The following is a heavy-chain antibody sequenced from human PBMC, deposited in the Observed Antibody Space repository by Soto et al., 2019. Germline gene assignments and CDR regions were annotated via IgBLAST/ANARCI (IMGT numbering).Heavy chain of an antibody. CDR3: ARPRFSIVRTGSYNPYYFDY. Sequence: QVQLVQSGAEVKKPGSSVKVSFKASGGTFSSYAISWVRQAPGQGLEWMGGIIPIFGTANYAQKFQGRVTITEDESTNTAYIELSSLRSEDTAVYYCARPRFSIVRTGSYNPYYFDYWGQGTLVTVSS. CDR2: IIPIFGTA. V-gene: IGHV1-69*01. D-gene: IGHD1-26*01. CDR1: GGTFSSYA. J-gene: IGHJ4*02.